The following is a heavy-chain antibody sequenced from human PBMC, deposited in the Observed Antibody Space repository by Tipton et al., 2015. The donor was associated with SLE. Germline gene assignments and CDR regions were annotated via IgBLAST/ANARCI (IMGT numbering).Heavy chain of an antibody. CDR2: FYHRGTT. Sequence: TLSLTCSVSGHSISSGFYWGWIRQSPGKGLEWIGNFYHRGTTYYNPSLKSRVTISADTSKNHLSLKLTSVTAADTAGYFCARSSSVRTLLWPTFAYWGQGTLVTVSS. CDR3: ARSSSVRTLLWPTFAY. CDR1: GHSISSGFY. V-gene: IGHV4-38-2*01. J-gene: IGHJ4*02. D-gene: IGHD2/OR15-2a*01.